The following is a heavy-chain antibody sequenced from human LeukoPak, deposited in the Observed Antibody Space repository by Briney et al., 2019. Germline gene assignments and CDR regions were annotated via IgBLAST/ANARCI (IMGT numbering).Heavy chain of an antibody. CDR1: GGSISSYY. J-gene: IGHJ3*02. Sequence: SETLSLTCSVSGGSISSYYWSWIRQPAGKGLEWIGRIYTSGSTNYNPSLKSRVTMSVDTSKNQFSLKLSSVTAADTAVYYCAGGYSYGYRRAVVFDIWGQGTMVTVSS. CDR2: IYTSGST. D-gene: IGHD5-18*01. CDR3: AGGYSYGYRRAVVFDI. V-gene: IGHV4-4*07.